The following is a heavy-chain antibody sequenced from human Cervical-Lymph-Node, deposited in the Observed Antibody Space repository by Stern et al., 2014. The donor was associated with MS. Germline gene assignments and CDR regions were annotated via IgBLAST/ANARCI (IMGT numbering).Heavy chain of an antibody. D-gene: IGHD2-2*01. V-gene: IGHV4-4*02. CDR1: GASVISGNW. Sequence: QVQLQESGPGLVKPSGTLSLTCAVSGASVISGNWLTWVRQPPGRTLQWIGEIYPRGGSNYNPALKCRVTISIDNSTNHFSLKMTSMTAADTAVYYCARVVAGCSRTSCFQDLWGQGTLVTVSS. CDR3: ARVVAGCSRTSCFQDL. CDR2: IYPRGGS. J-gene: IGHJ5*02.